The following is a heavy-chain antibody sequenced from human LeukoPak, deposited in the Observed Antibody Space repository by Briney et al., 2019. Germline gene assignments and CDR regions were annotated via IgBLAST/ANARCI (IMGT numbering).Heavy chain of an antibody. CDR1: GYTFTSYD. V-gene: IGHV1-2*02. J-gene: IGHJ5*02. D-gene: IGHD6-13*01. CDR2: INPNSGGT. Sequence: ASVKVSCKASGYTFTSYDINWVRQATGQGLEWMGWINPNSGGTNYAQKFQGRVTMTRDTSISTAYMELSRLRSGDTAVYYCARWHGSSSGDPWGQGTLVTVSS. CDR3: ARWHGSSSGDP.